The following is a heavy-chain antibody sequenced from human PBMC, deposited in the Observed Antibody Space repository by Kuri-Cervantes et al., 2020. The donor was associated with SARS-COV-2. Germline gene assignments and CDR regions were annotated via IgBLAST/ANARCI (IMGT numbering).Heavy chain of an antibody. J-gene: IGHJ5*02. Sequence: ASVNDSCKASGYTFTGYYMHCVRQAPGQGLEWLGWINPNSGGTNYAQKFQGRVTMTRDTSISTAYMELSRLRSDDTAVYYCASRGCSSTSCYTYWFDPWGQGTLVTVSS. CDR2: INPNSGGT. D-gene: IGHD2-2*02. CDR1: GYTFTGYY. CDR3: ASRGCSSTSCYTYWFDP. V-gene: IGHV1-2*02.